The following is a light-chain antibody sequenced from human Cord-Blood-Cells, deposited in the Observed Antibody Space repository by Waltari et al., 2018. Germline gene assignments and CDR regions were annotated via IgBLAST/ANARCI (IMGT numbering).Light chain of an antibody. CDR1: KWGEQY. CDR2: QHS. Sequence: SYDLTHPPSVSVTPGQTASITCSGDKWGEQYACWYQQKPGQSPVLVIYQHSKRPSGIPVRFSGSSLGSTATLKFSGSQAMADADYSCRAWDSSTAGVFGTEPKVTVL. V-gene: IGLV3-1*01. J-gene: IGLJ1*01. CDR3: RAWDSSTAGV.